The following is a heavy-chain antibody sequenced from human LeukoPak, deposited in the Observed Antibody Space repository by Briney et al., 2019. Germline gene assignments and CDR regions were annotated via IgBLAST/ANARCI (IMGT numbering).Heavy chain of an antibody. V-gene: IGHV4-34*01. CDR2: INHSGST. CDR3: ARRFRFGVVIPFDY. Sequence: KPSETLSLTCAVYGGSFSGYYWSWIRQPPGKGLEWIGEINHSGSTNYNPSLKSRVTISVDTSKNQFSLKLSSVTAADTAVYYCARRFRFGVVIPFDYWGQGTLVTVSS. J-gene: IGHJ4*02. D-gene: IGHD3-3*01. CDR1: GGSFSGYY.